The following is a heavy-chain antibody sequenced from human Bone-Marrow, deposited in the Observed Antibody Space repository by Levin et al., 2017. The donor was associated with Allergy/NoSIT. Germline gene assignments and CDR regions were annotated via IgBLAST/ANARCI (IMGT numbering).Heavy chain of an antibody. CDR3: ANYDTSDYHSLRNY. J-gene: IGHJ4*02. CDR1: GFKFSAYA. D-gene: IGHD3-22*01. CDR2: ITGSGVST. Sequence: GGSLRLSCAASGFKFSAYAMSWVRQAPGKGLEWVSAITGSGVSTYYADSVKGRFTISRDNSNNMVYLELNSLRADDTAVYYCANYDTSDYHSLRNYWGQGTLVTVSS. V-gene: IGHV3-23*01.